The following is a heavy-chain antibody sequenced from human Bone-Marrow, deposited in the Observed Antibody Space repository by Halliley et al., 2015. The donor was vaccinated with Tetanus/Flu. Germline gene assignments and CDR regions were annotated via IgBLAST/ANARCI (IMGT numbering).Heavy chain of an antibody. CDR3: ARDRSRLGFFDY. CDR2: IYFSGAT. Sequence: LEGMGHIYFSGATDSSPSLKGRISMLLDTSKNQFSLILSSVTAADTAIYYCARDRSRLGFFDYWGQGTLVTVSS. J-gene: IGHJ4*02. D-gene: IGHD7-27*01. V-gene: IGHV4-59*01.